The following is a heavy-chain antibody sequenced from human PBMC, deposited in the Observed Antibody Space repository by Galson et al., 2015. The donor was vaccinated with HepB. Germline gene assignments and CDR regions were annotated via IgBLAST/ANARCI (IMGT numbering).Heavy chain of an antibody. J-gene: IGHJ4*02. CDR3: ASQYSSSSHY. Sequence: SLRLSCAASGFTLSIYWMSRVRQAPGKGLEWVANIKEDGGDKNYVDSVKGRFTISRDNAKNSLYLQMNSLRVEDTAVYYCASQYSSSSHYWGQGTRVTVSS. D-gene: IGHD6-6*01. CDR2: IKEDGGDK. V-gene: IGHV3-7*03. CDR1: GFTLSIYW.